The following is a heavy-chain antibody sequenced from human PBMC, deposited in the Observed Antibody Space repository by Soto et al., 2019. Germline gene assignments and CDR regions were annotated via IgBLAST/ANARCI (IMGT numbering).Heavy chain of an antibody. CDR2: INHSGST. D-gene: IGHD3-3*01. CDR3: ARAGFWSGYSSSLRRNWFDP. CDR1: SFSGYY. Sequence: SFSGYYWSWIRQPPGKGLEWIGEINHSGSTNYNPSLKSRVTISVDTSKNQFSLKLSSVTAADTAVYYCARAGFWSGYSSSLRRNWFDPWGQGTLVTVSS. V-gene: IGHV4-34*01. J-gene: IGHJ5*02.